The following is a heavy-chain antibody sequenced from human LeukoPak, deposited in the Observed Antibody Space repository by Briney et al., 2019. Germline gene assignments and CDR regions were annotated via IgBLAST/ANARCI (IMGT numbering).Heavy chain of an antibody. D-gene: IGHD2-15*01. CDR2: ISWNSGSI. CDR1: GFTFDDYA. CDR3: AKAYCSGGSCYESDY. Sequence: GGSLRLSCAASGFTFDDYAMHWVRQAPGKGLEGVSGISWNSGSIGYADSVKGRFTISRDNAKNSLYLQMNSLRAEDTALYYCAKAYCSGGSCYESDYWGQGTLVTVSS. V-gene: IGHV3-9*01. J-gene: IGHJ4*02.